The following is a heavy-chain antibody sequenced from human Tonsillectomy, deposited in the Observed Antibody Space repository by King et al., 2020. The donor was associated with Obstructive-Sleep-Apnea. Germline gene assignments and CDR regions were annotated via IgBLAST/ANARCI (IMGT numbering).Heavy chain of an antibody. V-gene: IGHV3-30*18. CDR1: GFTFSSYG. J-gene: IGHJ4*02. CDR3: AKDLRSHYFDY. D-gene: IGHD4-17*01. Sequence: QVQLVESGGGVVQPGRSLRLSCAASGFTFSSYGMHWVRKAPGKGLEWVAVISYDGINKYYADSVKGRFTISRDNSKNTLYLQMNSLRAEDTAVYYCAKDLRSHYFDYWGQGTLVTVSS. CDR2: ISYDGINK.